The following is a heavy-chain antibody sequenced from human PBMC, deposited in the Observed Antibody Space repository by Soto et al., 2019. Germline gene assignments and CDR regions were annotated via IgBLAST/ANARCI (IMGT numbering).Heavy chain of an antibody. CDR3: ARRPVADRGWGVYYYYYYMDV. D-gene: IGHD6-19*01. CDR1: GYTFTSYD. Sequence: ASVKVSCKASGYTFTSYDINWVRQATGQGLEWMGWMNPNSGNTGYAQKFQGRVTMTRNTSISTAYMELSSLRSEDTAVYYCARRPVADRGWGVYYYYYYMDVWGKGTTVTVSS. J-gene: IGHJ6*03. V-gene: IGHV1-8*01. CDR2: MNPNSGNT.